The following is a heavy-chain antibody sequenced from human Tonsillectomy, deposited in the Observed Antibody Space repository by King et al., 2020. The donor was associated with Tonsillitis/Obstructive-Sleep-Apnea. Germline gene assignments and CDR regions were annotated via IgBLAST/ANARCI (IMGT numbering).Heavy chain of an antibody. Sequence: QLVQSGGGLVQPGGSLRLSCAASGFTVSSNYMNWVRQAPGKGLEWVSLIFSGGSTYYADSVKGRFTISRDNSKNTVYLQINSLRAEDTAVYYCARSYDFGEAFDIWGQGTMVTVSS. CDR1: GFTVSSNY. D-gene: IGHD3-10*01. CDR2: IFSGGST. V-gene: IGHV3-66*01. J-gene: IGHJ3*02. CDR3: ARSYDFGEAFDI.